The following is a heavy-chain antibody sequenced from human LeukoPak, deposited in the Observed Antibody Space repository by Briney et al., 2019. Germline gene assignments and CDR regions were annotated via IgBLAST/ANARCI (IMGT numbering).Heavy chain of an antibody. Sequence: PGGSLRLSCAASGFTFSSYAMSWVRQAPGKGLEWVSAISGSGGSTYYADSVKGRFTISRDNSKNTPYLQMNSLRAEDTAVYYCAKNGYGDYVRWFDPWGQGTLVTVSS. J-gene: IGHJ5*02. CDR2: ISGSGGST. CDR3: AKNGYGDYVRWFDP. V-gene: IGHV3-23*01. CDR1: GFTFSSYA. D-gene: IGHD4-17*01.